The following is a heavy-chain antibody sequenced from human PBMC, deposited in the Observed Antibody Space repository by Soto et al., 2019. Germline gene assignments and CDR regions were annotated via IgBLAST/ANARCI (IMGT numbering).Heavy chain of an antibody. V-gene: IGHV3-33*01. CDR1: GFTFSSYG. CDR3: ARVLQLWFRTYGMDV. J-gene: IGHJ6*02. CDR2: IWYDGSNK. D-gene: IGHD5-18*01. Sequence: PGGSLRLSCAASGFTFSSYGMHWVRQAPGKGLEWVAVIWYDGSNKYYADSVKGRFTISRDNSKNTLYLQMNSLRAEDTAVYYCARVLQLWFRTYGMDVWGQGTTVTAP.